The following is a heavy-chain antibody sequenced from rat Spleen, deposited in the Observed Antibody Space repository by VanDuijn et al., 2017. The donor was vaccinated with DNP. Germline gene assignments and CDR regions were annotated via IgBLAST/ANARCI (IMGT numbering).Heavy chain of an antibody. CDR3: ARPLFNYGSFPDC. CDR2: ISPSASRT. D-gene: IGHD1-3*01. V-gene: IGHV5-25*01. CDR1: EFTFSKSD. J-gene: IGHJ2*01. Sequence: EVQLVESGGGLVQPGRSLKLSCAASEFTFSKSDVAWVRQAPTRGLEWVAAISPSASRTLYPDSLKGRFTISRDNAKSSLYLQLNSLNSEDTATYYCARPLFNYGSFPDCWGQGVMVTVSS.